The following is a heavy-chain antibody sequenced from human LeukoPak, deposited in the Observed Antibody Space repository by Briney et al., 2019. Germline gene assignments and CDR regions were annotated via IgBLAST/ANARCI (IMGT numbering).Heavy chain of an antibody. J-gene: IGHJ6*03. V-gene: IGHV3-48*01. CDR1: GFTFSSYG. CDR2: ISSDSSTI. Sequence: GGSLRLSCAASGFTFSSYGMHWVRQAPGKGLEWVSYISSDSSTIYYADSVKGRFTISRDNAKESLYLQMNSLRAEDTAVYYCARLYCSSASCNIYYYYYYMDVWGKGTSVTVSS. CDR3: ARLYCSSASCNIYYYYYYMDV. D-gene: IGHD2-2*01.